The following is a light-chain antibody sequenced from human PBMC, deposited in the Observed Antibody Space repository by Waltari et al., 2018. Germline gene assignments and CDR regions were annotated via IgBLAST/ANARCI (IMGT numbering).Light chain of an antibody. J-gene: IGLJ3*02. V-gene: IGLV8-61*01. Sequence: QTVVTHEPSLPVSPGATGTLPCGLTSCLVSLNYYPRWYQQSPGQAPRPLIYSTNTRSSGVPDRFSGSILGNRAALTITGAQADDESHYHCVLYMGRDILFGGGTKLTVL. CDR2: STN. CDR1: SCLVSLNYY. CDR3: VLYMGRDIL.